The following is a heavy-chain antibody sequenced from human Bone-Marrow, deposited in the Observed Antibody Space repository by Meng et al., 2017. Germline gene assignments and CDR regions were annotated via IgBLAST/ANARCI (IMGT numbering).Heavy chain of an antibody. D-gene: IGHD2-8*01. CDR3: ARRRGNDHPQDGMDV. CDR2: ISYDGSNK. V-gene: IGHV3-30*04. CDR1: GFTFSSYA. Sequence: GESLKISCAASGFTFSSYAMHWVRQAPGKGLEWVAVISYDGSNKYYADSVKGRFTISRDNSKNTLYLQMNSLRAEGTAVYYCARRRGNDHPQDGMDVWGQGTTVTVSS. J-gene: IGHJ6*02.